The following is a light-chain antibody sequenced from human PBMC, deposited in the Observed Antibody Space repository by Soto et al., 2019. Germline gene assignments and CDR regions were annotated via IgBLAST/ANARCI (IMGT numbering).Light chain of an antibody. J-gene: IGKJ1*01. CDR2: GAS. Sequence: EIVMTQSPATLSVSPGERATLSCRASQSVSSNLAWYQQKPGQAPRLLIYGASTRATGIPARFSGSGSGTEVTLTISVLQSEDFAVYDCQQYNNWPTGAFGQGTKVEIK. CDR1: QSVSSN. V-gene: IGKV3-15*01. CDR3: QQYNNWPTGA.